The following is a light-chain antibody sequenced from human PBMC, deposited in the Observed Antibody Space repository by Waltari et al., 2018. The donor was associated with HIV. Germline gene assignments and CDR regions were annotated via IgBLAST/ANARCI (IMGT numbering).Light chain of an antibody. J-gene: IGLJ3*02. V-gene: IGLV2-11*01. CDR2: YVS. CDR1: SSDVGGYNY. CDR3: CSYAGSRV. Sequence: QSALTQPRSVSGSHGQSDTIPCTGPSSDVGGYNYVSWYQQHPGKAPKLMIYYVSKRPSGVPDRFSGSKSGNTASLTISGLQAEDEADYYCCSYAGSRVFGGGTKLTVL.